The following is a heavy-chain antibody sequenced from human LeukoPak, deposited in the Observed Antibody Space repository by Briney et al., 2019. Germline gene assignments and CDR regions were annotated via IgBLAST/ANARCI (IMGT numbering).Heavy chain of an antibody. Sequence: GGSLRLSCAASGFTFSSYEMNWVRQAPGKGLEWVGRIKSKSDGGTIDYAAPVKGRFSISRRDSSNMLYLQMNSLKTEDTGVYYCTTDMTSVDLWGQGTLVIVSS. D-gene: IGHD2-21*02. CDR1: GFTFSSYE. CDR3: TTDMTSVDL. J-gene: IGHJ5*02. V-gene: IGHV3-15*07. CDR2: IKSKSDGGTI.